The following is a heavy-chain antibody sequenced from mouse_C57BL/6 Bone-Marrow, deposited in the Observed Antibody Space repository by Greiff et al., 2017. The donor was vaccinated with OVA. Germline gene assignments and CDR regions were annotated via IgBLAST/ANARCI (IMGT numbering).Heavy chain of an antibody. J-gene: IGHJ3*01. CDR3: TPNYYGSSYGWFAY. CDR2: IDPENGDT. Sequence: EVQLQESGAELVRPGASVKLSCTASGFNIKDDYMHWVKQRPEQGLEWIGWIDPENGDTAYASKFQGKATITADTSSNTAYLQLRSLTSEDTAVYYCTPNYYGSSYGWFAYWGQGTLVTVSA. V-gene: IGHV14-4*01. CDR1: GFNIKDDY. D-gene: IGHD1-1*01.